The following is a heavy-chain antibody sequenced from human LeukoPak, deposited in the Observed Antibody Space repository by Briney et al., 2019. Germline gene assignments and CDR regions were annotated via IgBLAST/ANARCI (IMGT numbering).Heavy chain of an antibody. V-gene: IGHV1-8*01. J-gene: IGHJ5*02. CDR2: MNPNSRKT. D-gene: IGHD3-16*02. CDR1: GYTFTSYD. Sequence: GASVKVSCKASGYTFTSYDMNWVRQATGQGLEWMGWMNPNSRKTGYTQKTQGRDTMTRSASMSTAYIEISRLRSEETEVSYCARGCGYDVWGSYRPDNWFDHWGQGTLVTVSS. CDR3: ARGCGYDVWGSYRPDNWFDH.